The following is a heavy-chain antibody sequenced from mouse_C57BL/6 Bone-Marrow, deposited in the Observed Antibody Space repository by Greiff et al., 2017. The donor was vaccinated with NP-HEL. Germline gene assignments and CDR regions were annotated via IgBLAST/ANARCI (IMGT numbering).Heavy chain of an antibody. CDR1: GYTFTSYW. D-gene: IGHD1-1*01. CDR3: ANLERKYCGSSWWYFDV. CDR2: IDPSDSYT. J-gene: IGHJ1*03. Sequence: QVQLQQPGAELVMPGASVKLSCKASGYTFTSYWMHWVKQRPGQGLEWIGEIDPSDSYTNYNQKFKGKSTLTVDTSSSTAYMQLSSLTSEDSAVYYCANLERKYCGSSWWYFDVWGTGTTVTVSS. V-gene: IGHV1-69*01.